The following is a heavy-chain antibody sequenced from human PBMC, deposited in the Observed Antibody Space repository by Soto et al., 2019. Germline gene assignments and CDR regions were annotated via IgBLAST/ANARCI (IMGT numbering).Heavy chain of an antibody. CDR1: GFTFGDYA. CDR3: TRDPPNYVGYYYGMDV. Sequence: GGSLRLSCTASGFTFGDYAMSWFRQAPGKGLEWVGFIRSKAYGGTTEYAASVKGRFTISRDDSKSIAYLQMNSLKTEDTAVYYCTRDPPNYVGYYYGMDVWGQGTTVTVSS. J-gene: IGHJ6*02. CDR2: IRSKAYGGTT. V-gene: IGHV3-49*03. D-gene: IGHD3-16*01.